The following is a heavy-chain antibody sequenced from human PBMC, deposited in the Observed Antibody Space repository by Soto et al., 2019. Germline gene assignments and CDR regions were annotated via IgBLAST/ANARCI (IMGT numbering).Heavy chain of an antibody. CDR1: GFTFSSYA. Sequence: EVQLLESGGGLVQPGGSLRLSCAASGFTFSSYAMSWVRQAPGKGLEWVSAISGSGGSTYYADSVKGRFTISRDNSKNTLYLQMNSLRDEDTAVYYCANLYSGSYYYYYGMDVWGQGTTVTVSS. V-gene: IGHV3-23*01. CDR2: ISGSGGST. D-gene: IGHD1-26*01. J-gene: IGHJ6*02. CDR3: ANLYSGSYYYYYGMDV.